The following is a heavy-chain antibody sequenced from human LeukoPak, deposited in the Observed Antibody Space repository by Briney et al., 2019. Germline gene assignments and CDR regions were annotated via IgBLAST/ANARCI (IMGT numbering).Heavy chain of an antibody. Sequence: SETLSLTFTVSGGAISSYFWSWIRQPPGKGLEWIAYIYYSGSTNYNPSLKSRVTISVDTSKNQFSLKLSSVTAADTAVYYCAREVRYSSSWAFDYWGQGTLVTVSS. D-gene: IGHD6-13*01. J-gene: IGHJ4*02. CDR2: IYYSGST. CDR1: GGAISSYF. V-gene: IGHV4-59*01. CDR3: AREVRYSSSWAFDY.